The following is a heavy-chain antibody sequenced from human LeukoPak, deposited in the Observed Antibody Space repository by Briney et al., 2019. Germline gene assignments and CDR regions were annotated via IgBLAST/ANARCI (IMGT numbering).Heavy chain of an antibody. CDR2: ISPNTGAT. CDR1: GYTFTGYY. V-gene: IGHV1-2*02. Sequence: ASVKASCKTSGYTFTGYYLHWVRQAPGQGLEWMGWISPNTGATKYAQKFQGRVAMTRDTSISIAYMELGRLRSGDTAVYYCARGVYNTYPEDYWGQGTLVTVSS. D-gene: IGHD6-6*01. J-gene: IGHJ4*02. CDR3: ARGVYNTYPEDY.